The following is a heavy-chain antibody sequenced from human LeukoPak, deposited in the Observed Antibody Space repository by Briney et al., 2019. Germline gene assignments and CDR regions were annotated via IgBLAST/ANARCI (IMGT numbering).Heavy chain of an antibody. V-gene: IGHV4-4*07. CDR2: IYTSGST. Sequence: SETLSLTCTVSGGSISESYWSWIRQPAGKGLEWIGRIYTSGSTNYNPSLKSRVTMSVHTSKNQFSLKLSSVAAADTAVYYFARDGGAVAGTHYMDVWGKGPTVTVSS. D-gene: IGHD6-19*01. CDR3: ARDGGAVAGTHYMDV. CDR1: GGSISESY. J-gene: IGHJ6*03.